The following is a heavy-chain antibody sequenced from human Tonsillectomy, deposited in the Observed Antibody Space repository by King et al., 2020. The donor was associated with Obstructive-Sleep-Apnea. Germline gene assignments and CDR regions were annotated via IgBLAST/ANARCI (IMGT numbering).Heavy chain of an antibody. Sequence: VQLVESGGGVVQPGRSLRLSCAASGFTFSSYAMHWVRQAPGKGLEWVAVIWYDGSKEYYADSVKGRFTVSRDNSKNTLYLQMNSLRPDDTGVYYCSAWIITFFDCWGQGGLVTASS. J-gene: IGHJ5*01. CDR3: SAWIITFFDC. D-gene: IGHD3-16*01. V-gene: IGHV3-33*01. CDR2: IWYDGSKE. CDR1: GFTFSSYA.